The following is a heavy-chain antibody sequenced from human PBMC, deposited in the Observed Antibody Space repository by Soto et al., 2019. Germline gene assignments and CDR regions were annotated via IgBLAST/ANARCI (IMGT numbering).Heavy chain of an antibody. D-gene: IGHD1-26*01. J-gene: IGHJ6*02. Sequence: PGGSLRLSCAASGFTFSDYYMSWIRQAPGKGLEWVSYISSSSSYTNYADSVKGRFTISRDNAKNSLYLQMNSLRAEDTAVYYCARTGREGGYYYYYGMDVWGQGTTVTVSS. CDR1: GFTFSDYY. CDR2: ISSSSSYT. CDR3: ARTGREGGYYYYYGMDV. V-gene: IGHV3-11*03.